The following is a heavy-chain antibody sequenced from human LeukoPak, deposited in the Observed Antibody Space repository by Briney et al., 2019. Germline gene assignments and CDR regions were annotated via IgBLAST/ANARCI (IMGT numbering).Heavy chain of an antibody. J-gene: IGHJ3*02. CDR3: ARAGHYGDYATPDAFDI. V-gene: IGHV3-21*01. D-gene: IGHD4-17*01. Sequence: GGSLRLSCAASGFTFSSYRMTWVRQAPGKGLEWVSPISSSSSYIYYADSVKGRFTISRDNAKNSLYLQMNSLRAEDTAVYYCARAGHYGDYATPDAFDIWGQGTMVTVSS. CDR1: GFTFSSYR. CDR2: ISSSSSYI.